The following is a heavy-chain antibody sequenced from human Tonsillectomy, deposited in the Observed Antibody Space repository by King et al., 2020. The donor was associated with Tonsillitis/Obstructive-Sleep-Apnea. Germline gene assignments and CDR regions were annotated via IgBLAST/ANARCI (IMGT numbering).Heavy chain of an antibody. V-gene: IGHV5-51*01. Sequence: QLVQSGAEVKRPGESLTISCQGSGYKFPNYWIAWVRHMPGKGLEWMGVIHPGDSETMYSPSFQGQVTISADKSITTAYLQWNSLKVSDTAIYYCARQLEGYDGGTVWFDPWGQGNPVTVSS. J-gene: IGHJ5*02. CDR2: IHPGDSET. CDR1: GYKFPNYW. CDR3: ARQLEGYDGGTVWFDP. D-gene: IGHD2-15*01.